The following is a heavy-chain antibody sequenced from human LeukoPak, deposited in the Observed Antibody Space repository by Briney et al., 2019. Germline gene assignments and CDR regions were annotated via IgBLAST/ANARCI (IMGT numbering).Heavy chain of an antibody. CDR1: RFTFSIYA. Sequence: PRGSLRLSRADPRFTFSIYAICTVRQVPRKRLWWGAVISYDGSNKYYVDSVKGRFTISRDNSKNTLSLEMNSLRAEDTAVYYCARGLFGELSFSSAWGQEPLVTVSS. D-gene: IGHD3-10*02. CDR3: ARGLFGELSFSSA. CDR2: ISYDGSNK. V-gene: IGHV3-30*03. J-gene: IGHJ5*02.